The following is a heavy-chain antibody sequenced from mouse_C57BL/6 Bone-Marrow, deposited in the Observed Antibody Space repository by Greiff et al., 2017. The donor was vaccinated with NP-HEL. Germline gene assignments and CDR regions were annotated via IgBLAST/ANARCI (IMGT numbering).Heavy chain of an antibody. CDR3: ARRGTTVVAPSYYAMDY. CDR1: GFTFSDYY. D-gene: IGHD1-1*01. CDR2: ISNGGGST. Sequence: EVKLVESGGGLVQPGGSLKLSCAASGFTFSDYYMYWVRQTPEKRLEWVAYISNGGGSTYYPDTVKGRFTISRDNAKNTLYLQMSRLKSEDTAMYYCARRGTTVVAPSYYAMDYWGQGTSVTVSS. J-gene: IGHJ4*01. V-gene: IGHV5-12*01.